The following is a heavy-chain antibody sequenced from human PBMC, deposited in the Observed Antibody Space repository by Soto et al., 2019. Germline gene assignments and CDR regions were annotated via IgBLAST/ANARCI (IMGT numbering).Heavy chain of an antibody. CDR1: GFTFSSYA. CDR2: ISGIFGST. V-gene: IGHV3-23*01. CDR3: AFPTIAEAAKTGFDY. D-gene: IGHD6-13*01. Sequence: PGGSLRLSCAASGFTFSSYAMIWVRQAPVNGLEFVSAISGIFGSTYYADSVKGRFTISRYNSKNTLYLQMNSLRAEDTAIYYFAFPTIAEAAKTGFDYWGQGTLVTVSS. J-gene: IGHJ4*02.